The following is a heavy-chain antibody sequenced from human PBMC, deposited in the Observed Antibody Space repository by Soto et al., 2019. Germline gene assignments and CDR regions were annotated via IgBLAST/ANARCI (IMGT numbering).Heavy chain of an antibody. Sequence: EVHLLESGGDLVQPGGSLRLSCTASGLTFSTYAMSWVRQAPGKGLEWVSAIGGSGTGGRTYYAESVKGRFTIYRDNSKITVYLQMNRLRADDTAGYDCAKSPGGLAGYKSVYYGMDVWGQGTTVTVSS. D-gene: IGHD5-12*01. CDR3: AKSPGGLAGYKSVYYGMDV. V-gene: IGHV3-23*01. J-gene: IGHJ6*02. CDR2: IGGSGTGGRT. CDR1: GLTFSTYA.